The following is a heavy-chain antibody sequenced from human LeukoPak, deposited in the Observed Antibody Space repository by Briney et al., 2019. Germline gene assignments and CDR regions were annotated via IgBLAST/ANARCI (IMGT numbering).Heavy chain of an antibody. V-gene: IGHV5-51*01. D-gene: IGHD6-13*01. CDR1: GYSFTSYW. CDR3: TSQYSSISSSLN. CDR2: IFPGDCDT. Sequence: GVPLQIPSKGAGYSFTSYWIGWARPMPGKGLEWMGIIFPGDCDTRYSPSFQAQVTLSPEKSISTTSLKSSSIPPSAPTTSSCTSQYSSISSSLNWGRGTLVTVSS. J-gene: IGHJ4*02.